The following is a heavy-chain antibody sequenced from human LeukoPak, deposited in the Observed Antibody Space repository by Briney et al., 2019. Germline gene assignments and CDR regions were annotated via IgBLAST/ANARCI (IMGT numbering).Heavy chain of an antibody. CDR3: AKQFAPNWFDP. Sequence: GGSLRLSCAASGFTFSDSAMTWVRQAPGKGLEWVSAMSSSGDSTYYADSVKGRFTISRDNSKNTLYLQMNSLRAEDTAVYYCAKQFAPNWFDPWGQGTLVTVSS. J-gene: IGHJ5*02. CDR1: GFTFSDSA. CDR2: MSSSGDST. D-gene: IGHD2-21*01. V-gene: IGHV3-23*01.